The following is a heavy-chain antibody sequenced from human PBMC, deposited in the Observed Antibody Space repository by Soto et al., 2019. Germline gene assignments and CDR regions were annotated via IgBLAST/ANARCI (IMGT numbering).Heavy chain of an antibody. J-gene: IGHJ6*02. V-gene: IGHV3-30*18. CDR2: ISYDGSNN. CDR3: AKDGASYYYYGMDV. D-gene: IGHD3-10*01. Sequence: GGSLRLSCAASGFTFSSYGMHWVRQAPGKGLEWVAVISYDGSNNYYADSVKGRFTISRDNSKNTLYLQMNSLRAEDTAVYCCAKDGASYYYYGMDVWGQGTTVTVSS. CDR1: GFTFSSYG.